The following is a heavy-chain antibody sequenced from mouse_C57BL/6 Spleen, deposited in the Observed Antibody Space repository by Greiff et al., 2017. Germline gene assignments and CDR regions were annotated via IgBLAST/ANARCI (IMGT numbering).Heavy chain of an antibody. Sequence: VQLQQSGPELVKPGASVKISCKASGYTFTDYYMNWVKQSHGKSLEWIGDINPNNGGTSYNQKFKGKATLTVDKSSSTAYMELRSLTSEDSAVYYGARWGTTVVGYFDYWGQGTTLTVSS. CDR2: INPNNGGT. J-gene: IGHJ2*01. CDR3: ARWGTTVVGYFDY. V-gene: IGHV1-26*01. CDR1: GYTFTDYY. D-gene: IGHD1-1*01.